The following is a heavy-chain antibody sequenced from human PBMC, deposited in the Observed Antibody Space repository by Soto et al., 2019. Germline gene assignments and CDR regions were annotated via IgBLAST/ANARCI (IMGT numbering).Heavy chain of an antibody. Sequence: SLRLSCAASGFSFSNYGMHWVLQAPGKGLEWVAVISSDGGDKYYADSVKGRFTISRDNSKNTLYLQMNSLRPEDTAMFYCAIRGYQYAFDIWGQGTMVTVSS. CDR1: GFSFSNYG. CDR3: AIRGYQYAFDI. V-gene: IGHV3-30*03. D-gene: IGHD2-2*01. J-gene: IGHJ3*02. CDR2: ISSDGGDK.